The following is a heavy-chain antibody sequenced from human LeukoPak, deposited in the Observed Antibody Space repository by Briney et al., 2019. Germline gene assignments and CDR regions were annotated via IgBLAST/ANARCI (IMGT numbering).Heavy chain of an antibody. CDR1: GFTFSSYA. V-gene: IGHV3-30*04. D-gene: IGHD3-3*01. J-gene: IGHJ6*03. CDR2: ISYDGSNK. Sequence: PGGSLRLSCAASGFTFSSYAMHWVRQAPGKGLEWVAVISYDGSNKYYADSVKGRFTISRGNSKNTLYLQMNSLRAEDTAVYYCARGNYDFWSGYHPSYYYYYMDVWGKGTTVTVSS. CDR3: ARGNYDFWSGYHPSYYYYYMDV.